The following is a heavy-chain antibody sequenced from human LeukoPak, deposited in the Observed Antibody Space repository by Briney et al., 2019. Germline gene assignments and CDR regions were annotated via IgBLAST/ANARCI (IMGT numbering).Heavy chain of an antibody. CDR2: ISAYNGNT. V-gene: IGHV1-18*01. CDR3: GTLLSNGPFDY. J-gene: IGHJ4*02. CDR1: GYTFTSYG. Sequence: GASVKVSCKASGYTFTSYGISWVRQAPGQRLEWMGWISAYNGNTNYAQKLQGRVTMTTDTSTSTAYMELRSLRSDDTAVYYCGTLLSNGPFDYWGQGSLVTVSS.